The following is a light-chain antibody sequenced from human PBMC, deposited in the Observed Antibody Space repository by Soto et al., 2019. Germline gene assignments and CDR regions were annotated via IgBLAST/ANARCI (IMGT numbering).Light chain of an antibody. V-gene: IGLV2-14*01. Sequence: QSVLTQPASVSGSPGQSITISCTGTSSDVGDYNYVSWYQQHPGKAPKVMIYDVSNRPSGVSNRFSGSKSGNTASLTISGLQAEDEADYYCSSYTSSSTLVFGTGTKANVL. CDR2: DVS. J-gene: IGLJ1*01. CDR1: SSDVGDYNY. CDR3: SSYTSSSTLV.